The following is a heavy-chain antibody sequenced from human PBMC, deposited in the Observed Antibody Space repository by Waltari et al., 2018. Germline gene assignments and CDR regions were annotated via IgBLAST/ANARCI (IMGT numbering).Heavy chain of an antibody. J-gene: IGHJ4*02. Sequence: EVQVVQSGAEVKKPGATVKLSCKAYGYTFTDFYLHWLQLAPGEGLEWMGRVNTEDGETMYGMNFRDRITMTADTSTNTAYMELSSLRSADTAVYYCVVGGYCSPSICPWDYWGQGTLVTVSS. CDR3: VVGGYCSPSICPWDY. CDR2: VNTEDGET. D-gene: IGHD2-15*01. V-gene: IGHV1-69-2*01. CDR1: GYTFTDFY.